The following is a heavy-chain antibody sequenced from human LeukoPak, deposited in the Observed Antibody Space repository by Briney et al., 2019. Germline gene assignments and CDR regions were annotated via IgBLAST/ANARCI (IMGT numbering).Heavy chain of an antibody. CDR1: GFTFRTYA. CDR2: ISYDGTNK. V-gene: IGHV3-30-3*01. D-gene: IGHD6-13*01. J-gene: IGHJ6*02. Sequence: GGSLRLSCAASGFTFRTYAMHWVRQAPGKGLEWVAVISYDGTNKYYADSVQGRFTISRDSSKNTLFLQMNSLRAGDTAVYYCARGRLRYSSSWYGLDVWGQGTTVIVSS. CDR3: ARGRLRYSSSWYGLDV.